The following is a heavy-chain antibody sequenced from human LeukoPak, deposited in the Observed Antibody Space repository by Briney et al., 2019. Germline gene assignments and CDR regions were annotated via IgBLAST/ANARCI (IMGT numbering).Heavy chain of an antibody. J-gene: IGHJ4*02. V-gene: IGHV4-61*05. Sequence: SETLSLTCTVSGGSISSSSYYWGWIRQPPGKGLEWIGYIYYSGSTNYNPSLKSRVTISVDTSKNQFSLKLSSVTAADTAVYYCARGDRGSYADYWGQGTLVTVSS. CDR1: GGSISSSSYY. D-gene: IGHD1-26*01. CDR2: IYYSGST. CDR3: ARGDRGSYADY.